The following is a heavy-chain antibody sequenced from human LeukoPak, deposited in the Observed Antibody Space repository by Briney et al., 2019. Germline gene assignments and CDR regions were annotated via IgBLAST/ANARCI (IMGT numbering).Heavy chain of an antibody. CDR3: VRHLGVAGPDY. Sequence: SETLSLTCTVSGDSISNNTYYCSWIRQPAGKRLEWIGRFSTSGSTNYDPSLKSRVTISVDTSKNQFSLKLSSVTAADTAVYYCVRHLGVAGPDYWGQGTLVTVSS. CDR2: FSTSGST. D-gene: IGHD6-19*01. CDR1: GDSISNNTYY. J-gene: IGHJ4*02. V-gene: IGHV4-61*02.